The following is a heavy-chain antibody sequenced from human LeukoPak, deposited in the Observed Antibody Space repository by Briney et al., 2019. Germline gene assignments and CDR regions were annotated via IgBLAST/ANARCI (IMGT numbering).Heavy chain of an antibody. CDR3: ARGSNWSFEY. J-gene: IGHJ4*02. CDR2: INQDGSKK. V-gene: IGHV3-7*05. CDR1: GFTFSTYW. Sequence: GSLRLSCAASGFTFSTYWMNWVRQAPGKGLEWVANINQDGSKKYYVDSVKGRFTISRDNAKNSLSLQMNSLRAEDTAVYYCARGSNWSFEYWGQGTLVIVSS. D-gene: IGHD1-20*01.